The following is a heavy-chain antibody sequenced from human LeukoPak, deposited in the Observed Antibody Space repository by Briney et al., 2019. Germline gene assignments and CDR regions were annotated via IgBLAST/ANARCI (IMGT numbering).Heavy chain of an antibody. CDR1: GYTFTSYD. D-gene: IGHD5-12*01. Sequence: ASVKVSCKASGYTFTSYDINWVRQATGQGLEWMGWMNPNSGNTGYAQKFQGRVTITRNTSISTAYMELSSLRSEDTAVYYCARGRSGYEQSYYYSYMDVWGKGTTVTVSS. V-gene: IGHV1-8*03. J-gene: IGHJ6*03. CDR3: ARGRSGYEQSYYYSYMDV. CDR2: MNPNSGNT.